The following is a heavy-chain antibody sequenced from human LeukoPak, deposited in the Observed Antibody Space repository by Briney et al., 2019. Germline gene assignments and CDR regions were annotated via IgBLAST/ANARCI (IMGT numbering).Heavy chain of an antibody. J-gene: IGHJ4*02. CDR1: GFTFSSYA. Sequence: GGFLRLSCAASGFTFSSYAMSWVRQAPGEGLEWVSRISVNGVTTYYADSVKGRFTISRDNSRNTLFLQMNSLRAEDTAVYYCAKEVFGEYYDGFDYWGQGTLVTVSS. V-gene: IGHV3-23*01. CDR3: AKEVFGEYYDGFDY. D-gene: IGHD3-10*02. CDR2: ISVNGVTT.